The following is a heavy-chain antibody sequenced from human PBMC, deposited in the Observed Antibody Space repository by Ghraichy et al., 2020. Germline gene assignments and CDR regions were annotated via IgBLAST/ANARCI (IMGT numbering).Heavy chain of an antibody. CDR3: ARDLIRYCSSTSCHYDAFDI. Sequence: SVKVSCKASGGTFSSYAISWVRQAPGQGLEWMGRIIPILGIANYAQKFQGRVTITADKSTSTAYMELSSLRSEDTAVYYCARDLIRYCSSTSCHYDAFDIWGQGTMVTVSS. CDR2: IIPILGIA. D-gene: IGHD2-2*01. CDR1: GGTFSSYA. J-gene: IGHJ3*02. V-gene: IGHV1-69*04.